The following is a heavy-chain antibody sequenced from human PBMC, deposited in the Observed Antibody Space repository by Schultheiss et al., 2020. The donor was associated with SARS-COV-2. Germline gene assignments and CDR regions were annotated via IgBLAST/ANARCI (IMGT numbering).Heavy chain of an antibody. Sequence: SQTLSLTCTVSGGSINPYYWSWIRQSPEKGLECIGYISHSGRPDYNPSLKSRVTISLDTSKNQFSQKVTSLTAADTAMYYCARRGFAWFFDLWGRGTLVTVSS. CDR2: ISHSGRP. CDR3: ARRGFAWFFDL. J-gene: IGHJ2*01. V-gene: IGHV4-59*08. CDR1: GGSINPYY.